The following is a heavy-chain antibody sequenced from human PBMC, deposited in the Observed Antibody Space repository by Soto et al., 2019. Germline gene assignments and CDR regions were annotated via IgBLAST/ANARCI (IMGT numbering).Heavy chain of an antibody. V-gene: IGHV3-21*01. D-gene: IGHD3-22*01. CDR1: GFTFSSYS. CDR2: ISSSSSYI. J-gene: IGHJ4*02. Sequence: GGSLRLSCAASGFTFSSYSMNWVRQAPGKGLEWVSSISSSSSYIYYADSVKGRFTISRDNAKNSLYLQMNSLRAEDTAVYYCARDRYYDSSGYYGLVPDFDYWGQGTLVTVSS. CDR3: ARDRYYDSSGYYGLVPDFDY.